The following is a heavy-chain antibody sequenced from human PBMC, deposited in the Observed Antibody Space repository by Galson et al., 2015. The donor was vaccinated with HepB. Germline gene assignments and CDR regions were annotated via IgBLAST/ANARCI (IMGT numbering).Heavy chain of an antibody. J-gene: IGHJ5*02. D-gene: IGHD3-22*01. CDR2: IKRDGSGK. V-gene: IGHV3-7*01. Sequence: SLRLSCAASGFTFSSYWMSWVRQAPGKGPEWVANIKRDGSGKYYVDSVKGRFTISRDNAKNSLYLEMNSLRAEDTAVYYCARDDVVGYFLSWGQGTLVTVSS. CDR3: ARDDVVGYFLS. CDR1: GFTFSSYW.